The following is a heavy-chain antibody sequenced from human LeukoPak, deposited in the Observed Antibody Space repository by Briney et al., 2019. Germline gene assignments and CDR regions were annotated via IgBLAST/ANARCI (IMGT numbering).Heavy chain of an antibody. J-gene: IGHJ5*02. Sequence: PSETLSLTCTVSGGSIRSYYWNWIRQPPGKGLEWIGYIYYSGSTNYNPSPTSRVNISVDTSKNQFSLKLSSVTAADTAVYFCASSKVAVAERKPALWSDPWGQGTLVTVSS. D-gene: IGHD6-19*01. CDR1: GGSIRSYY. V-gene: IGHV4-59*01. CDR3: ASSKVAVAERKPALWSDP. CDR2: IYYSGST.